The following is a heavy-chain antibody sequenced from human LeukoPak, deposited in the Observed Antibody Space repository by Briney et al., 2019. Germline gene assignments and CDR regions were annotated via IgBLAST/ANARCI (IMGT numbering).Heavy chain of an antibody. D-gene: IGHD1-1*01. CDR2: IYYSGST. V-gene: IGHV4-39*07. J-gene: IGHJ6*02. Sequence: SETLSLTCTVSGGSISSSSYYWGWIRQPPGKGLEWIGSIYYSGSTYYNPSLKSRVTISVDTSKNQFSLKLSSVSAADTAVYYCARGTAMEYYYGMDVWGQGTTVTVSS. CDR1: GGSISSSSYY. CDR3: ARGTAMEYYYGMDV.